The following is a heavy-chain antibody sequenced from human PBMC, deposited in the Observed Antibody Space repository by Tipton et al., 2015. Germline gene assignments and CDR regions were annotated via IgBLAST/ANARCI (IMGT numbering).Heavy chain of an antibody. D-gene: IGHD3-3*01. J-gene: IGHJ5*02. CDR3: ARGGYDFWSGSKTYNWFDP. V-gene: IGHV4-34*01. CDR1: GGSFSGYY. CDR2: INHSGST. Sequence: TLSLTCGVYGGSFSGYYWSWIRQPPGKGLEWIGEINHSGSTNYNPSLKSRVTVSVDTSKNQFSLKLSSVTAADTAMYYCARGGYDFWSGSKTYNWFDPWGLGTLVIVSS.